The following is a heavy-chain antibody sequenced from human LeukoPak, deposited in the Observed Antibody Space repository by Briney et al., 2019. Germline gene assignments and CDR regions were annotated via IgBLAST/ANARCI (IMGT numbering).Heavy chain of an antibody. CDR2: IIPIFGTA. Sequence: GASVKVSCKASGGTFSSYAISWVRQAPGQGLEWMGGIIPIFGTANYAQKFQGRVTITADESTSTAYMELSSLRSEDTAVYYCARYVWVVPAARSPYYFDYWGQGTLVTVSS. D-gene: IGHD2-2*01. V-gene: IGHV1-69*13. CDR1: GGTFSSYA. CDR3: ARYVWVVPAARSPYYFDY. J-gene: IGHJ4*02.